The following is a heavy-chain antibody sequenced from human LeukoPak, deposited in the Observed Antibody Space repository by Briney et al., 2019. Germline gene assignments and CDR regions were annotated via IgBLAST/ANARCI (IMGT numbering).Heavy chain of an antibody. Sequence: SGTLSLTCTVSGGSISSYYWSWIRQPPAKGLAWMGYIYYSGSTNYNPPLMSGVTISVDTSKNQFSLKLSSVTAADTAVYYCARDLQAYDSSGYYYVGAFVIWGEGTMVTVSS. V-gene: IGHV4-59*01. J-gene: IGHJ3*02. CDR2: IYYSGST. CDR1: GGSISSYY. D-gene: IGHD3-22*01. CDR3: ARDLQAYDSSGYYYVGAFVI.